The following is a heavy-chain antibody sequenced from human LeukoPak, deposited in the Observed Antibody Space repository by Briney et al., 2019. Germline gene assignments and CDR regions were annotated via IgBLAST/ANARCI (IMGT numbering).Heavy chain of an antibody. CDR2: INPNSGGT. CDR3: ASLYYYDSSGLFDY. Sequence: ASVKVSCKASGYTFTGYYMHWVRQAPGQGLEWMGGINPNSGGTNYAQNVQGRVTMTRDTSISTAYMQLSRLRSDDTAVYYCASLYYYDSSGLFDYWGQGTLVTVSS. V-gene: IGHV1-2*02. D-gene: IGHD3-22*01. CDR1: GYTFTGYY. J-gene: IGHJ4*02.